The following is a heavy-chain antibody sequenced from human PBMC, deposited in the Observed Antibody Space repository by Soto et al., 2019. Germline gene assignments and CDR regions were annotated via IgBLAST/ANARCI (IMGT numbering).Heavy chain of an antibody. CDR3: GCDGGGYSYGYYFDY. D-gene: IGHD5-18*01. Sequence: DVQLVESGGGLVQPGGSLRLSCAASGITFINYWITWVRQVPGKGLEWVANIKEDGSEKYFVDSVTGRFTIARDNARNALYLAMNCLRADDGAVKYCGCDGGGYSYGYYFDYWCEGAQVCVSS. J-gene: IGHJ4*02. CDR1: GITFINYW. CDR2: IKEDGSEK. V-gene: IGHV3-7*05.